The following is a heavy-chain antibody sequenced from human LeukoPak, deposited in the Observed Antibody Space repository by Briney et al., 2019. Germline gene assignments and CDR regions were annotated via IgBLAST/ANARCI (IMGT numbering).Heavy chain of an antibody. CDR3: ARAVYNWNGRPGAFDI. J-gene: IGHJ3*02. CDR2: IYYSGST. Sequence: SETLSFTCTVSGGSISSSGYYWGWIRQPPGKGLEWIGSIYYSGSTYYNPSLKSRVTISVDTSKNQFSLKLSSVTAADTAVYYCARAVYNWNGRPGAFDIWGQGTMVTVSS. V-gene: IGHV4-39*07. D-gene: IGHD1-20*01. CDR1: GGSISSSGYY.